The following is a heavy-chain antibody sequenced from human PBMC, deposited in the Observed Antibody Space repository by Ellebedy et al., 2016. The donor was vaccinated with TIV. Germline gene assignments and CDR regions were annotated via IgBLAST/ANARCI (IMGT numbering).Heavy chain of an antibody. V-gene: IGHV3-23*01. J-gene: IGHJ3*02. CDR1: GFTFSSYA. CDR3: ARVDIPGSKVFGI. CDR2: ISISGDST. Sequence: GESLKISCAASGFTFSSYAMSWVRQAPGKGLEWVSAISISGDSTYYADSVKGRFTISRDNSRNSLYLQMNSLRVEDTAVYYCARVDIPGSKVFGIWGQGTMVTVSS.